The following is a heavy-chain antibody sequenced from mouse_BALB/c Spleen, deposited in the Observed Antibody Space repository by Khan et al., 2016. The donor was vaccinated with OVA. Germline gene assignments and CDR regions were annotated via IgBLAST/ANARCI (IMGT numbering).Heavy chain of an antibody. V-gene: IGHV2-6*02. CDR2: IWSDGKT. CDR1: GFSLTSYG. Sequence: QMQLEESGPGLVAPSQSLSITCTVSGFSLTSYGVHWVRQPPGKGLEWLVVIWSDGKTTYNSTLKSRLSISKDTSKSQVFLKMNSLQTDDTAMYYCARNTNMNPTVIDYWGQGTSVTVSS. J-gene: IGHJ4*01. D-gene: IGHD2-4*01. CDR3: ARNTNMNPTVIDY.